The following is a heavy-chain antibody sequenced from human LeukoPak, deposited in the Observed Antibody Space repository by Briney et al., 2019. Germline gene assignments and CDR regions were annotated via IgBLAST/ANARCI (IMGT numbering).Heavy chain of an antibody. V-gene: IGHV3-23*01. CDR1: GFSINNYA. D-gene: IGHD4-17*01. Sequence: GGSLRLSCAASGFSINNYAMIWVRQAPGKGLEFVSHISGSGSDSNYADSVKGRFIISRDNSMNTFYLQLNSLRAEDTATYYCAKGQYDDYPHWLDPWGQGTLVTVSS. CDR3: AKGQYDDYPHWLDP. CDR2: ISGSGSDS. J-gene: IGHJ5*02.